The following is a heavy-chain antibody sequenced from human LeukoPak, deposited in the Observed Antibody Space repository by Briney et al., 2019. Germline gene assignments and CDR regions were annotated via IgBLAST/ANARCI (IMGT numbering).Heavy chain of an antibody. CDR2: ISSSGSTI. CDR1: EFTFSTYS. CDR3: ARGLVGAIHYFDY. V-gene: IGHV3-48*01. J-gene: IGHJ4*02. Sequence: GGSLRLSCEASEFTFSTYSMNWVRQAPGKGLEWVSYISSSGSTIYYADSVKGRFTISRDNSKNTLYLQMNSLRAEDTAVYYCARGLVGAIHYFDYWGQGTLVTVSS. D-gene: IGHD1-26*01.